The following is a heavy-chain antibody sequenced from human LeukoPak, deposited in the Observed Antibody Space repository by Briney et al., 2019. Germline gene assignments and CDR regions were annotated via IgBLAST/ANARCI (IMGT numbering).Heavy chain of an antibody. CDR1: GGSISGGSYC. V-gene: IGHV4-61*09. D-gene: IGHD6-19*01. CDR3: AVPYSSGWGGFDP. J-gene: IGHJ5*02. CDR2: IHSSGNT. Sequence: SETLSLTCTVSGGSISGGSYCWSWIRQPAGKGLEWIGHIHSSGNTNYNPSLKSRVTISVDTSKNQFSLKLNSVTAADTAVYYCAVPYSSGWGGFDPWGQGTLVTVSS.